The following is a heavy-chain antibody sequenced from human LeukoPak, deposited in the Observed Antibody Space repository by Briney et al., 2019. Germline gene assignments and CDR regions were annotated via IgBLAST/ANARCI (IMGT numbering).Heavy chain of an antibody. J-gene: IGHJ6*03. V-gene: IGHV4-4*07. CDR1: GDSISSYY. CDR2: IYTSGTT. CDR3: ARDIIVVSSTYYYYYMDV. D-gene: IGHD2-2*01. Sequence: SETLSLTCTVSGDSISSYYWNWIRQPAGKGLEWIGRIYTSGTTNYNPSLKSRVTMSVDTSKNQFSLNLSSVTAADTAVYYCARDIIVVSSTYYYYYMDVWGKGTTVTVSS.